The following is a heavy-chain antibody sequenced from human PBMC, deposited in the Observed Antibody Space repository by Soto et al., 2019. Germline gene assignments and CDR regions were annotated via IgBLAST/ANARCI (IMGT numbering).Heavy chain of an antibody. J-gene: IGHJ6*03. CDR1: GGTLSSYT. Sequence: SVKAYCKASGGTLSSYTISWLRQATEQGLEWMGRIIPILGIANYAQKFQGRVTITADKSTSTAYMELSSLRSEDTAVYYCARSRTRGYSGYGYYYMDVWGKGTTVTVS. CDR3: ARSRTRGYSGYGYYYMDV. V-gene: IGHV1-69*02. CDR2: IIPILGIA. D-gene: IGHD5-12*01.